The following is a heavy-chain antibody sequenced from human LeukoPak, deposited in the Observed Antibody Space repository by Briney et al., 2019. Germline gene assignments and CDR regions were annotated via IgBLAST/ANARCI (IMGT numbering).Heavy chain of an antibody. V-gene: IGHV3-23*01. CDR2: ISGSGATT. CDR1: GFIFTSYA. J-gene: IGHJ4*02. Sequence: GGSLRLSCAASGFIFTSYAMSWVRHTPGKGLEWVSGISGSGATTYYADSVKGRLTISRDNSKNTVYLQMNSLRAEDTAVYYCARGKVHLWFLLDSWGQGTLVTVSS. CDR3: ARGKVHLWFLLDS. D-gene: IGHD3-22*01.